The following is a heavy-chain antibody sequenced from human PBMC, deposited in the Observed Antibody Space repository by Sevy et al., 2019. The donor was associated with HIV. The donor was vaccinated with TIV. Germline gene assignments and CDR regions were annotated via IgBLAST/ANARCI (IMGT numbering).Heavy chain of an antibody. CDR2: ISTYNP. V-gene: IGHV1-18*01. Sequence: ASVKVSCKASGYTFSNYIITWVRQAPGQGLEWMGRISTYNPNYAQKFQARFTMTTDTSTGTVYMELRSLRSDDTAVYYCARAPSGSQGPGQYFQHWGQGTLVTVSS. CDR1: GYTFSNYI. J-gene: IGHJ1*01. CDR3: ARAPSGSQGPGQYFQH. D-gene: IGHD1-26*01.